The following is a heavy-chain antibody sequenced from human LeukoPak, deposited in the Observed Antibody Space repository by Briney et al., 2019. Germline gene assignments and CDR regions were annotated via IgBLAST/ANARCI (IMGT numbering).Heavy chain of an antibody. D-gene: IGHD3-22*01. CDR1: GFTFVNYA. V-gene: IGHV3-23*01. CDR2: IRGSDGIT. CDR3: AKAIPPTYYYASSAYTAPDY. J-gene: IGHJ4*02. Sequence: LGGSLRLSCAASGFTFVNYALSWVRQAPGKGLEWVSTIRGSDGITYYADSVKGRFTISRDNSKNTLYLQMNSLRVVDTPVYYCAKAIPPTYYYASSAYTAPDYWGQGTLVTVSS.